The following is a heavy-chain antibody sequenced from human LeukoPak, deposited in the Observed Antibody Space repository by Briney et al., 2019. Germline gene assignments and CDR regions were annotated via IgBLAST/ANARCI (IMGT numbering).Heavy chain of an antibody. CDR2: INHSGST. V-gene: IGHV4-34*01. CDR1: GGSFSGYY. Sequence: SETLSLTCAVSGGSFSGYYWSWIPDPRGKGLEWSGEINHSGSTNYNPSLKSRVTISVDTSKNQFSLKLSSVTAADTAVYYCASGRAAAGVSGADYWGQGTLVTVSS. D-gene: IGHD6-13*01. J-gene: IGHJ4*02. CDR3: ASGRAAAGVSGADY.